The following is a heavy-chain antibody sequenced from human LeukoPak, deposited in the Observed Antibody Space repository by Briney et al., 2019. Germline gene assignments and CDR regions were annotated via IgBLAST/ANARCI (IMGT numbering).Heavy chain of an antibody. J-gene: IGHJ4*02. Sequence: GGSLRLSCAASGFTFSSYSMNWVRQAPGKGLNGAPSISSSSSYIYYADSVKGRFTISRDNAKNSLYLQMNSLRAEDTAVYYCARDYYDSSGLDYWGQGTLVTVSS. CDR3: ARDYYDSSGLDY. CDR2: ISSSSSYI. V-gene: IGHV3-21*01. D-gene: IGHD3-22*01. CDR1: GFTFSSYS.